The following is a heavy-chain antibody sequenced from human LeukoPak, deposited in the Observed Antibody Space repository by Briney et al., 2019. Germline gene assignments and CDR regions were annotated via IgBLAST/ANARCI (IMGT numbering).Heavy chain of an antibody. Sequence: VASVKVSCKASGYTFTSYYMHWVRQAPGQGLEWMGIINPSGGSTSYAQKFQGRVTMTRDMSTSTVYMELSSLRSEDTAVYYCTRRIQLRGDAFDIWGQGTMVTVSS. J-gene: IGHJ3*02. CDR2: INPSGGST. CDR3: TRRIQLRGDAFDI. CDR1: GYTFTSYY. V-gene: IGHV1-46*01. D-gene: IGHD5-18*01.